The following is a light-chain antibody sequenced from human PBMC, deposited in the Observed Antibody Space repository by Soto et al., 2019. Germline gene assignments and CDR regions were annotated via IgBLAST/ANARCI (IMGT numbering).Light chain of an antibody. V-gene: IGKV3-15*01. CDR2: GAS. CDR3: QQYNNWPPEYT. CDR1: QSVSSN. Sequence: EIVMTQSPATLSVSPGERAALSCRATQSVSSNLARYQQKSGQAPRLLIYGASTRATGIPTRFSGSGSGTEFTLTISSLQSEDFAVYYCQQYNNWPPEYTFGQGTKLEIK. J-gene: IGKJ2*01.